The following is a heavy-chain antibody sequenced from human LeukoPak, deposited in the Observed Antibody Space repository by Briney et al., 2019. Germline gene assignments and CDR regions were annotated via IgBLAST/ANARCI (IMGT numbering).Heavy chain of an antibody. D-gene: IGHD3-16*02. J-gene: IGHJ3*02. V-gene: IGHV3-74*01. CDR1: GFTFSSYW. CDR2: INSDGSST. Sequence: PGGSLRLSCAASGFTFSSYWMHWVRQAPGKGLVWVSRINSDGSSTGYADSVKGRFTISRDNAKNTLYLQMNSLRAEDTAVYYCARVRVRDYVWGSYPNDAFDIWGQGTMVTVSS. CDR3: ARVRVRDYVWGSYPNDAFDI.